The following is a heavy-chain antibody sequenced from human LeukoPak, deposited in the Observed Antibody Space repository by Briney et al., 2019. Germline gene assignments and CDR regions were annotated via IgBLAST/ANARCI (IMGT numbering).Heavy chain of an antibody. Sequence: SQTLSLTCTVSGASLTIGSYYWTSIRHYPGKGLEWIGYIHPSGITDYNPSLKSRVTMSLAMSQNQFSLKLTSVTAADTSIYYCARGQDAFKTGYWGQGTLVTVSS. J-gene: IGHJ4*02. D-gene: IGHD5-24*01. CDR2: IHPSGIT. V-gene: IGHV4-31*03. CDR3: ARGQDAFKTGY. CDR1: GASLTIGSYY.